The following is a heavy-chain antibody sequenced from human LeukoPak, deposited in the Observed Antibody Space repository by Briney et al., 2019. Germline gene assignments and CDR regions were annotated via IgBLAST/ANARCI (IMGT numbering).Heavy chain of an antibody. Sequence: GGSLRLSCAASGVTFSSYAMSWGRQAPGKGRGWVSAISGSGGSTYYADSVKGRFTISRDNSKNTLYLQMNSLRAEDTAVYYCAKGLGYCSGGSCYVSFDYWGQGTLVTVSS. D-gene: IGHD2-15*01. J-gene: IGHJ4*02. CDR3: AKGLGYCSGGSCYVSFDY. V-gene: IGHV3-23*01. CDR2: ISGSGGST. CDR1: GVTFSSYA.